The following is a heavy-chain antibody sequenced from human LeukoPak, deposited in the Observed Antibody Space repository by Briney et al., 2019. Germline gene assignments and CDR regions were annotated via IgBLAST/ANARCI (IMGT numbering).Heavy chain of an antibody. CDR3: ARGDCSGGRCYFDY. CDR1: GYTFTGYY. Sequence: ASVKVSCKASGYTFTGYYMHWVRQAPGQGLEWMGWINPNSGGTNYAQKFQGRVTMTRDTSISTAYMELNRPRSDDTAVYYCARGDCSGGRCYFDYWGQGTLVTVSS. D-gene: IGHD2-15*01. J-gene: IGHJ4*02. V-gene: IGHV1-2*02. CDR2: INPNSGGT.